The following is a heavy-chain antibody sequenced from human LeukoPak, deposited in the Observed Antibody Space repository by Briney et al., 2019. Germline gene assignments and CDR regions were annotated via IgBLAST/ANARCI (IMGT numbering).Heavy chain of an antibody. CDR3: AKGGRYCSSTSCFVLDY. D-gene: IGHD2-2*01. CDR2: IRYDGSNK. Sequence: GGSLRLSCAASGFTFSSYGMHWVRQAPGKGLEWVAFIRYDGSNKYYADSVKGRFTISRDNSKSTLYLQMNSLRAEDTAVYYCAKGGRYCSSTSCFVLDYWGQGTLVTVSS. V-gene: IGHV3-30*02. CDR1: GFTFSSYG. J-gene: IGHJ4*02.